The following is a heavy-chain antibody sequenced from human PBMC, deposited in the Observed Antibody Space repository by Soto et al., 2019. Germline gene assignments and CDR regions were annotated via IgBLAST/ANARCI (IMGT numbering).Heavy chain of an antibody. CDR3: ARHRYSYGVYYFDY. V-gene: IGHV4-39*01. D-gene: IGHD5-18*01. J-gene: IGHJ4*02. CDR2: IYHTGNA. CDR1: GDSISNSRFY. Sequence: PSETLSLTCSVSGDSISNSRFYWAWIRQPPGEGLEWIGSIYHTGNAYYNQSLKSRVTISVDTSKNQFSLKLTSVTAADASVYYCARHRYSYGVYYFDYWGQGTLVTVSS.